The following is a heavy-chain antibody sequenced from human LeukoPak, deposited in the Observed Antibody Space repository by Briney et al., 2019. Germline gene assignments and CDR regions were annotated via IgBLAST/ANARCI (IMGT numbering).Heavy chain of an antibody. J-gene: IGHJ4*02. CDR1: GFTFSDYY. V-gene: IGHV3-11*01. CDR2: ISSSGSTI. CDR3: ARDFFSGYYYFDY. D-gene: IGHD3-22*01. Sequence: PGGSLRLSCAASGFTFSDYYMSWIRQAPGKGPEWVSYISSSGSTIYYADSVKGRFTISRDNAKNSLYLQMNSLRAEDTAVYYCARDFFSGYYYFDYWGQGTLVTVSS.